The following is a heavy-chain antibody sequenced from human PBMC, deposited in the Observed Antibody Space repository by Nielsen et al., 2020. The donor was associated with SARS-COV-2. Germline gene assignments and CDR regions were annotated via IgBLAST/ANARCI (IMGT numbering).Heavy chain of an antibody. D-gene: IGHD3-22*01. J-gene: IGHJ4*02. CDR2: IRYDGSNK. Sequence: GESLKISCAASGFTFSSYAMSWVRQAPGKGLEWVAFIRYDGSNKYYADSVKGRFTISRDNSKNTLYLQMNSLRAEDTAVYYCAKDQEPYYYDSSAFDYWGQGTLVTVSS. CDR3: AKDQEPYYYDSSAFDY. CDR1: GFTFSSYA. V-gene: IGHV3-30*02.